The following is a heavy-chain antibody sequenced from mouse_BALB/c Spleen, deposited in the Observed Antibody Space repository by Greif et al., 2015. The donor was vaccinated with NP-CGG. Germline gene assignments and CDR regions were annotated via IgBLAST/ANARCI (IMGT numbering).Heavy chain of an antibody. J-gene: IGHJ3*01. V-gene: IGHV2-9*02. CDR1: GFSLTSYG. CDR3: ATLFAWFAY. Sequence: VMLVESGPGLVAPSQSLSITCTVSGFSLTSYGVHWFRQPPGKGLEWLGVIWAGGSTNYNSTLMSRLSISKDNSKSQVFLKMNSLQTDDTAMYYCATLFAWFAYWGQGTLVTVSA. CDR2: IWAGGST.